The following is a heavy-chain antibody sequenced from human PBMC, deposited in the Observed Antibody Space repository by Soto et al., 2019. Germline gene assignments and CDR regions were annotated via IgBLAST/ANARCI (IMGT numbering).Heavy chain of an antibody. V-gene: IGHV3-30-3*01. D-gene: IGHD3-3*01. Sequence: PGGSLRLSCAASGFTFSSYAMHWVRQAPGKGLEWVAVISYDGSNKYYADSVKGRFTISRDNSKNTLYLQMNSLRAEDTAVYYCARDRPVLRFLEWLFDYWGQGTLVTVSS. J-gene: IGHJ4*02. CDR1: GFTFSSYA. CDR3: ARDRPVLRFLEWLFDY. CDR2: ISYDGSNK.